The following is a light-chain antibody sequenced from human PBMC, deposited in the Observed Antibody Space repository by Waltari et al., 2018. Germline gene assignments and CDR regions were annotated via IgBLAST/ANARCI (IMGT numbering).Light chain of an antibody. Sequence: QSALTQPASVSGSPGQSITISCPGTRSAFGKYNSVSSYQHPPGKVPKVMISEVTKRPSGVSNSFSGSKSGNTASLTISGLQADDEAEYYCCSDAGSGTYVFGTGTKLTV. CDR2: EVT. V-gene: IGLV2-23*02. CDR3: CSDAGSGTYV. J-gene: IGLJ1*01. CDR1: RSAFGKYNS.